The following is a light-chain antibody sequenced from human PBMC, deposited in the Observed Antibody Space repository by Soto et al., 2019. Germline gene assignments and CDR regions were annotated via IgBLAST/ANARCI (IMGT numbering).Light chain of an antibody. CDR2: GD. CDR1: SSNIGTGYG. Sequence: QSVLTQPPSISGAPGQRVTISCSGSSSNIGTGYGVHWYQQLPGAAPKLLVYGDSRPSGVPDRFSGSKSGTSASLAIADLQADDEGDYYCQTYDSSLDGWVFGGGTKLTV. CDR3: QTYDSSLDGWV. J-gene: IGLJ3*02. V-gene: IGLV1-40*01.